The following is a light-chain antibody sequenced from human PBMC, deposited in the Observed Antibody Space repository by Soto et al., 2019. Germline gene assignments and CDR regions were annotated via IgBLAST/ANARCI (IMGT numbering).Light chain of an antibody. CDR1: SSNFGAGYD. CDR3: QSYGSGLSGLV. V-gene: IGLV1-40*01. J-gene: IGLJ2*01. CDR2: GNT. Sequence: QSVLTQPPSVSGAPGQRVTISCTGSSSNFGAGYDVHWYQQLPGTAPKILIYGNTNRPSGVPDRFSGSKSGTSASLAITGLQAEDEADYYGQSYGSGLSGLVFGGGTKVTVL.